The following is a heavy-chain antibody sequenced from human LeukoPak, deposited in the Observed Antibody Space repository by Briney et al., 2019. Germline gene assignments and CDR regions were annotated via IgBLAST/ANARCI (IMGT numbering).Heavy chain of an antibody. CDR3: ARWDGDYLDY. CDR1: GGSFSGYY. D-gene: IGHD2-8*01. CDR2: INHSGST. J-gene: IGHJ4*02. Sequence: SETLSLTCAVYGGSFSGYYWSWIRQPPGKGLEWIGEINHSGSTNYNPSLKSRVTISVDTSKNQFSLKLSSVTAADTAVYYCARWDGDYLDYWGQGTLVTVSS. V-gene: IGHV4-34*01.